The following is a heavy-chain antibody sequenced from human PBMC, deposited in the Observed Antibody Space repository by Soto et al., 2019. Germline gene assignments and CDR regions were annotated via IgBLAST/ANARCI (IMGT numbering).Heavy chain of an antibody. D-gene: IGHD6-13*01. CDR1: GGSISSGGYF. CDR2: IYHSGST. Sequence: SETLSLTCAVSGGSISSGGYFWSWIRQPPGKGLEWIGYIYHSGSTYYNPSLKSRVTISVDTSKNQFSLKLSSVTAADTAVYYCARTYSSSWSPFDFWGQGTLVTVSS. CDR3: ARTYSSSWSPFDF. V-gene: IGHV4-30-2*01. J-gene: IGHJ4*02.